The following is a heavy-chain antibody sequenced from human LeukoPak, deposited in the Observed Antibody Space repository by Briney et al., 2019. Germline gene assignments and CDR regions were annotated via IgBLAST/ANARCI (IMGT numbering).Heavy chain of an antibody. J-gene: IGHJ4*02. CDR3: ERDFI. CDR1: GFTFISHW. D-gene: IGHD3-10*01. Sequence: GGSLKLSCVGSGFTFISHWISWVRQAPGRGPEWVANIKQDGSGVDYVESVKGRFTISRDNAKSSLYLQMNSLRAEDTAIYYCERDFIWGQGTPVTVSS. CDR2: IKQDGSGV. V-gene: IGHV3-7*05.